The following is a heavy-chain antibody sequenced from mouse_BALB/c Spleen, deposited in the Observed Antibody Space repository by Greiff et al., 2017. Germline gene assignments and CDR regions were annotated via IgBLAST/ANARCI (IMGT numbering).Heavy chain of an antibody. J-gene: IGHJ3*01. D-gene: IGHD1-1*01. CDR3: ARYYYGSTALAY. V-gene: IGHV5-6*01. Sequence: EVQVVESGGDLVKPGGSLKLSCAASGFTFSSYGMSWVRQTPDKRLEWVATISSGGSYTYYPDSVKGRFTISRDNAKNTLYLQMSSLKSEDTAMYYCARYYYGSTALAYWGQGTLVTVYA. CDR2: ISSGGSYT. CDR1: GFTFSSYG.